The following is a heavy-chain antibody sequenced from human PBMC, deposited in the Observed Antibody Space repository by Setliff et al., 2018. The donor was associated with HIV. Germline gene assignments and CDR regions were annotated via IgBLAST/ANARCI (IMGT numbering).Heavy chain of an antibody. V-gene: IGHV1-46*01. J-gene: IGHJ6*03. CDR3: ARRSHVSFNFYMDV. D-gene: IGHD1-26*01. Sequence: ASVKVSCKASGYTFTSYYMHWVVQAPGQGLDWMGVINPTGGSTTYAQKFQGRVTMTRDTSTGTVYMELSSLRSEDTALYYCARRSHVSFNFYMDVWGKGTTVTVSS. CDR1: GYTFTSYY. CDR2: INPTGGST.